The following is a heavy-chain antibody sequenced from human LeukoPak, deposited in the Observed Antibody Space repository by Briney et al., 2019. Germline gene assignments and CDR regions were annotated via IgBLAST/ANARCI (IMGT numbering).Heavy chain of an antibody. CDR1: LGAICTSIYD. V-gene: IGHV4-39*01. D-gene: IGHD6-19*01. J-gene: IGHJ4*02. Sequence: TLSLTPTLSLGAICTSIYDGGWFASPPGKGLKCIGNIFYSGSTYYNPSLQSRVTISVDTSKNQFSLKLSSVTAADTAVYYCARRPVAGHFDYWGQGTLVTVSS. CDR3: ARRPVAGHFDY. CDR2: IFYSGST.